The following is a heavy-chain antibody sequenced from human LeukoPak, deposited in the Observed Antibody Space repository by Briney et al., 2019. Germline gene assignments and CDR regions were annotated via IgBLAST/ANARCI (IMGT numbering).Heavy chain of an antibody. D-gene: IGHD6-19*01. CDR1: GFTFSSYD. CDR3: ARAGSGWYFDY. V-gene: IGHV3-33*01. CDR2: IWYDGSNK. J-gene: IGHJ4*02. Sequence: PGGSLRLSCAASGFTFSSYDMHWVRQAPGKGLEWVALIWYDGSNKNYADSVKGRFTISRDNSKNTLFLQMNSLRVEDTAVYYCARAGSGWYFDYWGQGTLVTVSS.